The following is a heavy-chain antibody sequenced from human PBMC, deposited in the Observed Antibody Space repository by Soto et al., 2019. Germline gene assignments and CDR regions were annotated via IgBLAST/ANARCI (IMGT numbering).Heavy chain of an antibody. CDR1: GFIFDDYA. CDR2: ISWNSGKT. Sequence: PGGSLRLSCAISGFIFDDYAMHWVRQAPGKGLEWVSGISWNSGKTGYADSVKGRFTISRDNAKNSLYLQMNSLRTEDTALYYCAKGSDYDFSGYFIFDYWGQGT. CDR3: AKGSDYDFSGYFIFDY. D-gene: IGHD3-22*01. J-gene: IGHJ4*02. V-gene: IGHV3-9*01.